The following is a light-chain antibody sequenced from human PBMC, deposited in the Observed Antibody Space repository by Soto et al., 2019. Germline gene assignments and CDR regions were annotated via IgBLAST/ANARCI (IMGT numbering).Light chain of an antibody. CDR2: DAS. Sequence: IVLPQSPATLPSPPRERATLSCRTSQSVSSYLAWYQQKPGQAPRLLIYDASNRATGIPARFSGSGSGTDFTLTISSLEPEDFGVYYCQQRSNWPPTTFGGGTKVEIK. J-gene: IGKJ4*01. V-gene: IGKV3-11*01. CDR1: QSVSSY. CDR3: QQRSNWPPTT.